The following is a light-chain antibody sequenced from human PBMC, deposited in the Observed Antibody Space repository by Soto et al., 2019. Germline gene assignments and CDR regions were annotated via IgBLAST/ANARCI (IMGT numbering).Light chain of an antibody. V-gene: IGKV4-1*01. CDR2: WAS. J-gene: IGKJ5*01. CDR3: QQYYGTPLT. Sequence: DIVMTQSPDSLAVSLGARATINCKSSQSVFYSSNNRNYLAWYQQKPRQPPKLLIYWASTRESGVPDRFSGSGSGTDFTLTISNLQAEDVAVYYCQQYYGTPLTFGQGTRLEIK. CDR1: QSVFYSSNNRNY.